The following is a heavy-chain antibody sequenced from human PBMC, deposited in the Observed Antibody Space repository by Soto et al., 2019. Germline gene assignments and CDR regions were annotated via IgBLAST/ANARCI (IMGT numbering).Heavy chain of an antibody. V-gene: IGHV3-64D*08. CDR3: VKASYYDFWSGYLRYYFDY. J-gene: IGHJ4*02. D-gene: IGHD3-3*01. CDR2: ISSNGGST. Sequence: GGSLRLSCSASGFTFSSYAMHWVRQAPGKGLEYVSAISSNGGSTYYADSVKGRFTISRDNSKNTLYLQMSSLRAEDTAVYYCVKASYYDFWSGYLRYYFDYWGQGTLVTVSS. CDR1: GFTFSSYA.